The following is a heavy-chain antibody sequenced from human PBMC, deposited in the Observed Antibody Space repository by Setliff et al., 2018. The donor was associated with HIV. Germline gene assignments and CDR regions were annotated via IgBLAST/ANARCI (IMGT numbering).Heavy chain of an antibody. Sequence: PSETLSLTCTVSGGSISSGSHYWSWIRQPAGKGLEWIGLIYTSGRTNYNPSLKSRVTISVDRSKNQFSLNLSSVTAADTAVYYCARGLRSSTYYYYYYMDVWGKGTTVTVSS. CDR1: GGSISSGSHY. J-gene: IGHJ6*03. CDR3: ARGLRSSTYYYYYYMDV. D-gene: IGHD6-6*01. V-gene: IGHV4-61*02. CDR2: IYTSGRT.